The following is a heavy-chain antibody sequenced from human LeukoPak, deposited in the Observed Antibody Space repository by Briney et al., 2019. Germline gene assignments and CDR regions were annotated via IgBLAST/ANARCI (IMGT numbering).Heavy chain of an antibody. CDR3: ARHDIVVVSAAIDAFDI. J-gene: IGHJ3*02. D-gene: IGHD2-2*01. V-gene: IGHV5-10-1*01. Sequence: GASLQISCQSSGSIFTSYWISWGRQLPGKGLEWMGRIDPSNSYTNYSPSFQGHVTISADKSISTAYLQWSSLKASDTAMYYCARHDIVVVSAAIDAFDIWGQGTMVTVSS. CDR2: IDPSNSYT. CDR1: GSIFTSYW.